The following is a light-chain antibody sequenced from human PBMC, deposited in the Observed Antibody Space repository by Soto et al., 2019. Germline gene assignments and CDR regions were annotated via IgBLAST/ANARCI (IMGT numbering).Light chain of an antibody. Sequence: DIQMTQYPSSLSASVGDRVTITCRASQSIDTYLNWYQQKPWKAPKLLMYVASSLQSGVPSRFSGRQSGTDFTLTISSLQPHDFATYYFQHSYSTPHTFGQGTKLDIK. CDR2: VAS. CDR1: QSIDTY. V-gene: IGKV1-39*01. J-gene: IGKJ2*01. CDR3: QHSYSTPHT.